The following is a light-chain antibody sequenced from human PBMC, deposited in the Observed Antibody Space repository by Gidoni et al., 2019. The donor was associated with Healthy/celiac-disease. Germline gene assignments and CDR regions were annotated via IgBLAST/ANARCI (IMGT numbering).Light chain of an antibody. V-gene: IGLV3-25*01. CDR1: ALPKQY. J-gene: IGLJ2*01. Sequence: VSPGQTARITCSGDALPKQYAYWYQQKPGQAPVLVIYKDSERPSGIPERFSGSSSGTTVTLTISGVQAEDEADYYCQSADSSGTYVVFGGGTKLTVL. CDR3: QSADSSGTYVV. CDR2: KDS.